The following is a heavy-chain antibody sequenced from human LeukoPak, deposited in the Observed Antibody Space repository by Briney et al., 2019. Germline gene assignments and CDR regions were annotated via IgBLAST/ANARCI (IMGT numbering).Heavy chain of an antibody. Sequence: GGSLRHSCAASGFTFSNYEMNWVRQAPGKGLEWVSYISSSGSNTYYADSVKGRFTISRDNAKNSMYLQMNSLRVEDTAVYYCARCSGGDFDYWGQGTLVTVSS. J-gene: IGHJ4*02. CDR1: GFTFSNYE. CDR3: ARCSGGDFDY. V-gene: IGHV3-48*03. D-gene: IGHD6-19*01. CDR2: ISSSGSNT.